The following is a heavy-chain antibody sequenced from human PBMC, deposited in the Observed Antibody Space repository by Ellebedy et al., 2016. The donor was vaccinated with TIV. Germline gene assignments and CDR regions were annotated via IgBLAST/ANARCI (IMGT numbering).Heavy chain of an antibody. CDR3: ARDLDKSSGWYGGAAY. CDR2: ISYDGSSK. D-gene: IGHD6-19*01. Sequence: GESLKISCAASGFTFNSYAMHWVHQAPGKGLEWVAVISYDGSSKYYADSVKGRFTISRDNSMTTLYLEMNSLRAEDTAVYYCARDLDKSSGWYGGAAYWGQGTQVTVSS. CDR1: GFTFNSYA. J-gene: IGHJ4*02. V-gene: IGHV3-30-3*01.